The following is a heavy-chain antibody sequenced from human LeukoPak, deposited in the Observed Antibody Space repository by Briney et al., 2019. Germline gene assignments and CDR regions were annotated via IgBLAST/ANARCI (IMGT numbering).Heavy chain of an antibody. CDR3: ARVPDTTMVYFDY. J-gene: IGHJ4*02. D-gene: IGHD5-18*01. CDR1: GASISRYF. V-gene: IGHV4-59*01. Sequence: PSETLSLTCAVSGASISRYFRSWIRQPPGKGLEWIGYIYDSGSSKYNPSLESRVTIPLDTSKNQFSLKLTFVTAADTAVYYCARVPDTTMVYFDYWGQGTLVTVSS. CDR2: IYDSGSS.